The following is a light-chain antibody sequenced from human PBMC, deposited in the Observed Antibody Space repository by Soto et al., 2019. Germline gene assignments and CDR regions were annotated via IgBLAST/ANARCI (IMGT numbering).Light chain of an antibody. CDR1: SSDVGAFNY. Sequence: QSVLTQPAAVSGSPGQSITISCTGTSSDVGAFNYVSWYQQHPGKAPKLMIYEVSNRPSGVSNRFSGFKSGNTASLTISGLQAEDEADYHCTSYRHNSRFVFGTGTKVTVL. CDR2: EVS. J-gene: IGLJ1*01. CDR3: TSYRHNSRFV. V-gene: IGLV2-14*01.